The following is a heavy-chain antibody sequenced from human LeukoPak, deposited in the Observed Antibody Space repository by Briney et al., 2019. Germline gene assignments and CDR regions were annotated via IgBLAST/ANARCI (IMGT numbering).Heavy chain of an antibody. V-gene: IGHV3-9*01. J-gene: IGHJ4*02. CDR1: GFTFDDYA. D-gene: IGHD1-26*01. CDR2: ITWNSGSI. CDR3: ARDVGKGFDC. Sequence: GGSLRLSCAASGFTFDDYAMHWVRQAPGKGLEWVSGITWNSGSIAYADSVKGRFTISRDNAKNSLYLQMNSLGAEDTAVYYCARDVGKGFDCWGQGTLVTVSS.